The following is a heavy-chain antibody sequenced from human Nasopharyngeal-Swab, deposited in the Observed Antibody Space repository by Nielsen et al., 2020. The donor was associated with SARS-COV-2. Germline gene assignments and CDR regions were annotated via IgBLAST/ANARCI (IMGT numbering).Heavy chain of an antibody. CDR3: ARELGVGLFDY. J-gene: IGHJ4*02. V-gene: IGHV1-18*01. CDR2: ISPYNDYT. CDR1: GYTFSSYG. D-gene: IGHD3-16*01. Sequence: ASVKVSCKTSGYTFSSYGIAWVRQAPGQGLEWLGWISPYNDYTHYAQKFQGSVTMTSDTSTSTAYLESRSLTSDDTAVYYCARELGVGLFDYWGQGTLVTVSS.